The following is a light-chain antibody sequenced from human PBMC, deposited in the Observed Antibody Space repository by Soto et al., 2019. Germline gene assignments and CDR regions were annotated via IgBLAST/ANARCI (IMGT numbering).Light chain of an antibody. J-gene: IGLJ2*01. V-gene: IGLV2-14*01. CDR1: SSDVGGYNY. CDR2: DVS. CDR3: SSYTSSSTR. Sequence: QSVLTQPASVSGSPGQSITISCTGTSSDVGGYNYVSWYQQHPGKAPKLMIYDVSNQPSGVSNRFSGSKSGNTASLTISGLQAEDEADYYCSSYTSSSTRFGGGTQLTVL.